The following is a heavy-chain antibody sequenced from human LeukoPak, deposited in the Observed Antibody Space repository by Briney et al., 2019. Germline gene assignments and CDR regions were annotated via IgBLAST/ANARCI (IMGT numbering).Heavy chain of an antibody. J-gene: IGHJ4*02. CDR3: ARVLGGNSY. CDR1: GLTVSSNY. CDR2: IYSGGST. V-gene: IGHV3-53*01. D-gene: IGHD4-23*01. Sequence: QSGGSLRLSCAASGLTVSSNYMNWVRQAPGKGLEWVSLIYSGGSTYYADSVKGRFTISRDNSRNTLYLQMNSLRAEDTAVYYCARVLGGNSYWGQGTLVTVSS.